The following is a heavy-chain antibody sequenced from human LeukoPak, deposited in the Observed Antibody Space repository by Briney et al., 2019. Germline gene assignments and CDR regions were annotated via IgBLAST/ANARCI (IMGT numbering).Heavy chain of an antibody. CDR3: ARENTNSDTIDY. D-gene: IGHD2-2*02. V-gene: IGHV4-38-2*02. Sequence: SETLSLTCTVSGYSISGGYYWGWIRQPPGKGLEWIGSIYHSGSTYYNPSLKSRVTISVDTSKNQFSLKLSSVTAADTAVYYCARENTNSDTIDYWGQGTLVTVSS. J-gene: IGHJ4*02. CDR2: IYHSGST. CDR1: GYSISGGYY.